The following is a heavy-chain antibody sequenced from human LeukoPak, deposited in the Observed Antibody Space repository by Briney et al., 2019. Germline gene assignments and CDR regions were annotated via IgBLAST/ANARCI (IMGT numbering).Heavy chain of an antibody. V-gene: IGHV3-48*03. Sequence: GGSLRLSCAASGFTFSSYEMHWVRQAPGKGLEWISYISSSGSTIYYADSVKGRFTISRDNGKNSLYLQMNSLRAEGTAVYYCARVHYNTAMVDIDYWGQGTLVTVSS. CDR1: GFTFSSYE. D-gene: IGHD5-18*01. CDR2: ISSSGSTI. CDR3: ARVHYNTAMVDIDY. J-gene: IGHJ4*02.